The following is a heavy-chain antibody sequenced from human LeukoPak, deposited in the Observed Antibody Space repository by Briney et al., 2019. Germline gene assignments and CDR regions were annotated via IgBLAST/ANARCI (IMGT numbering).Heavy chain of an antibody. CDR3: ASEYDFWSGYPPPHYYYGMDV. CDR2: IYYSGRT. J-gene: IGHJ6*02. Sequence: SETLSLTCTVSGGSISSSSYCWGWLRQPPGKGLEWIGSIYYSGRTYYNPSHKSQITISVDTSKHQFSLKLSSVPAADTAVYYCASEYDFWSGYPPPHYYYGMDVWGQGTTVTVSS. V-gene: IGHV4-39*01. D-gene: IGHD3-3*01. CDR1: GGSISSSSYC.